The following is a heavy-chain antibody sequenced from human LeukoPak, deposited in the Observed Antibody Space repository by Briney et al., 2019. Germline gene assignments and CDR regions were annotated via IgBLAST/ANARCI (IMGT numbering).Heavy chain of an antibody. D-gene: IGHD6-13*01. V-gene: IGHV4-4*07. CDR2: MSTSGNI. Sequence: PSETLSLTCTVSGGSMTFYYWSWIRQSAGKRLEYIGRMSTSGNINYNPSLKSRVTMSMDTSKNQFSLRLMSVTAADTAVYYCARDGPSSNLFLDFWGQVILVTVSS. J-gene: IGHJ4*02. CDR1: GGSMTFYY. CDR3: ARDGPSSNLFLDF.